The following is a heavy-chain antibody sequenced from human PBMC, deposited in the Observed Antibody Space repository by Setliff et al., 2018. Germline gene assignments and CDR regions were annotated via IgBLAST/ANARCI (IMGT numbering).Heavy chain of an antibody. V-gene: IGHV1-18*01. D-gene: IGHD6-13*01. Sequence: GASVKVSCKTSGYPFTNYGLSWVRQAPGQGLEWMGWISGHNGDTKLAQNFQGRVTVTTDTFTNTGYMELRSLRSDDTAFYCCARADYSSSLHYFDCWGQGTLVTVSS. J-gene: IGHJ4*02. CDR3: ARADYSSSLHYFDC. CDR1: GYPFTNYG. CDR2: ISGHNGDT.